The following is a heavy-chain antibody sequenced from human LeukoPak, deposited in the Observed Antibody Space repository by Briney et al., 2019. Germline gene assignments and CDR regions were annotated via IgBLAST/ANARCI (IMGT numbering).Heavy chain of an antibody. V-gene: IGHV3-48*03. J-gene: IGHJ5*02. D-gene: IGHD3-9*01. CDR1: GFTFSSYE. Sequence: PGGSLRLSCAASGFTFSSYEMNWVRQAPGKGLEWVSYISSSGSTIYYADSVKGRFTISRDNAKNSLYLQMNSLRAEDTAVYYCARRDYDILIGYYLWGQGTLVTVSS. CDR3: ARRDYDILIGYYL. CDR2: ISSSGSTI.